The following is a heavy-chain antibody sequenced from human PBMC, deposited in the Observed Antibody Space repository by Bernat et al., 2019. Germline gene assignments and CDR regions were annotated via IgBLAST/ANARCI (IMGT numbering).Heavy chain of an antibody. J-gene: IGHJ5*02. CDR3: ATVRGYGSSAWHAES. CDR2: IWYDGSNK. Sequence: QVQLVESGGGVVQPGTSLRLSCAASGFTFRNYGMFWMRQAPGKGLEWVALIWYDGSNKYHEDSVKGRFTISRDNSRNTLYLQMTSLRADDTAVYFCATVRGYGSSAWHAESWGRGTPVTVSS. D-gene: IGHD6-19*01. V-gene: IGHV3-33*01. CDR1: GFTFRNYG.